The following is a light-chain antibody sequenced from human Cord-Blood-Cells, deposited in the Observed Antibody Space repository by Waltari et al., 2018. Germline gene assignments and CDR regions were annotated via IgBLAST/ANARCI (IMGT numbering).Light chain of an antibody. CDR1: SSDVGSYNL. V-gene: IGLV2-23*01. CDR3: CSYAGSSTLV. J-gene: IGLJ3*02. CDR2: EGR. Sequence: QSALTQPASVSGSPGQSITISCTGTSSDVGSYNLVSWYQQHPGKAPKLMIYEGRKRPSGVCNRFAGSKSGNTASLTISGLQAEDEADYYCCSYAGSSTLVFGGGTKLTVL.